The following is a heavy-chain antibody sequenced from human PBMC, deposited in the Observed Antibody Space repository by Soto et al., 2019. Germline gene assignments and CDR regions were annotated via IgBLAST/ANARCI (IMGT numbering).Heavy chain of an antibody. J-gene: IGHJ4*02. CDR3: ARASFLPAATLYYFDY. CDR1: GGPISSSNW. Sequence: SETLSLTCAVSGGPISSSNWWSWVRHPPGKGLEWIGEIYHSGSTNYNPSLKSRVTISVDKSKNQFSLKLSSVTAADTAVYYCARASFLPAATLYYFDYWGQGTLVTVSS. D-gene: IGHD2-2*01. V-gene: IGHV4-4*02. CDR2: IYHSGST.